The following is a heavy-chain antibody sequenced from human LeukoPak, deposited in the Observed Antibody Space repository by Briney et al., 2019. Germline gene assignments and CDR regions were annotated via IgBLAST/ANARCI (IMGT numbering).Heavy chain of an antibody. D-gene: IGHD1-26*01. Sequence: RSGGSLRLSCAASGFTFNTYSMNWARQAPGKGLEWVSSIDSSGGYMFYADSVKGRFIISRDNAKNSLYLQMNSLKNEDTAVYYCVTEVSGSFPTWGQGTLVTVSS. CDR1: GFTFNTYS. V-gene: IGHV3-21*03. CDR2: IDSSGGYM. CDR3: VTEVSGSFPT. J-gene: IGHJ4*02.